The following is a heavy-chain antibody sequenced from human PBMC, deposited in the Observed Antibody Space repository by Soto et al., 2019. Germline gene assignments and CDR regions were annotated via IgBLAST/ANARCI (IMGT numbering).Heavy chain of an antibody. Sequence: QVQLVQSGAEVKKPGASVKVSCKASGYTFTSYYMHWVRQAPGQGLEWMGIINPSGGSTSYAQKFQGRVTMTSDTSTSTVYMELSSLRSEDTAVYYCACIAAAGTDYYYYGMDVWGQGTTVTVSS. V-gene: IGHV1-46*03. CDR1: GYTFTSYY. CDR2: INPSGGST. J-gene: IGHJ6*02. CDR3: ACIAAAGTDYYYYGMDV. D-gene: IGHD6-13*01.